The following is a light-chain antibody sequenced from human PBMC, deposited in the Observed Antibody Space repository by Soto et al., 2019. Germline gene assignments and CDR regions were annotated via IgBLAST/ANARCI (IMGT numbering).Light chain of an antibody. CDR2: EVS. V-gene: IGLV2-8*01. CDR1: SGDVGGYNY. J-gene: IGLJ2*01. Sequence: QSVLTQPPSASGSPGQSVTISCTGTSGDVGGYNYVSWYQQHPGKAPKLMIYEVSKRPSGVPDRFSGSKSGNTASLTVSGLQVEDEAVYYCSSFEASNNLLFGGGTQLTVL. CDR3: SSFEASNNLL.